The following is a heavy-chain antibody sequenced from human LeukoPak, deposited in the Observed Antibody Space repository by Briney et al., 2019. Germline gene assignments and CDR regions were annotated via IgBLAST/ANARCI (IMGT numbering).Heavy chain of an antibody. Sequence: SETLSLTCTVSGGSISSSNYYWGWIRQPPGKGLEWIGSIYYSGSTYYNPSLKSRVTISVDTSKNQFSLKLSSVTAADTAVYYCARNDYYDSSLFDYWGQGTLVTVSS. CDR2: IYYSGST. D-gene: IGHD3-22*01. J-gene: IGHJ4*02. V-gene: IGHV4-39*01. CDR3: ARNDYYDSSLFDY. CDR1: GGSISSSNYY.